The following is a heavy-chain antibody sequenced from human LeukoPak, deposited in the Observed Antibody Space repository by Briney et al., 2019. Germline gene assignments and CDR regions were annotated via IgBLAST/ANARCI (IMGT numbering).Heavy chain of an antibody. J-gene: IGHJ4*02. V-gene: IGHV3-74*01. CDR3: VRLLDVDY. CDR2: INPDGATT. CDR1: GFTFRNYW. Sequence: GGSLRLSCAASGFTFRNYWMHWVRQAPGKGLVWVSRINPDGATTDCAGSVKGRFTISRDNAKNIVYLQMDSLRAEDTAVYYCVRLLDVDYWGQGTLVTVSS. D-gene: IGHD1-1*01.